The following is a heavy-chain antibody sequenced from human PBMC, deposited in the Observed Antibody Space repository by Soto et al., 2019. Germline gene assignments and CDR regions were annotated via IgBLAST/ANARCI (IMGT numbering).Heavy chain of an antibody. V-gene: IGHV3-21*01. CDR3: ARQTTVVTPDTYYYYYYGMDV. Sequence: GGSLRLSCAASGFTFSSYSMNWVRQAPGKGLEWVSSISSSSSYIYYADSVKGRFTISRDNAKNSLYLQMSSLRAEDTAVYYCARQTTVVTPDTYYYYYYGMDVWGQGTTVTVSS. CDR1: GFTFSSYS. D-gene: IGHD4-17*01. J-gene: IGHJ6*02. CDR2: ISSSSSYI.